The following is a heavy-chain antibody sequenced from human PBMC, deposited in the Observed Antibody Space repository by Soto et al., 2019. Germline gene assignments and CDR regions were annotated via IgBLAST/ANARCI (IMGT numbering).Heavy chain of an antibody. CDR2: IKEDGSES. D-gene: IGHD2-15*01. Sequence: EMQVVESGGGLVQPGGSLRLSCAASGFTLIRYWMAWARQAPGKGLEWVGNIKEDGSESYFVDSVKGRFTISRDNARNLLHLQMNNQRDEDTAMYYWVRDGGRDGPNTLWGRGTMVTISS. CDR3: VRDGGRDGPNTL. CDR1: GFTLIRYW. J-gene: IGHJ3*01. V-gene: IGHV3-7*04.